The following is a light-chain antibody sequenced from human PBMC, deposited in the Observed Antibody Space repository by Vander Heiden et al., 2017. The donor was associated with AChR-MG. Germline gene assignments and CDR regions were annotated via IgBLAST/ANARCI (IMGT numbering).Light chain of an antibody. CDR1: ESVGNN. Sequence: DIVLTHSPATLSVSPGERATLSCRASESVGNNLAWYQQKPGQAPRLLIYDASDRATGIPARFSGSGSGTRFTLTISSLEPEDFATYYCQHRSNWPLSFGGGTKVEIK. J-gene: IGKJ4*01. V-gene: IGKV3-11*01. CDR3: QHRSNWPLS. CDR2: DAS.